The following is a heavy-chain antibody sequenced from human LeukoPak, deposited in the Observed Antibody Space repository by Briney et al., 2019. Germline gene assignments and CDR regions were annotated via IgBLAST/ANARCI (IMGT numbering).Heavy chain of an antibody. CDR3: STGGGVLRFL. V-gene: IGHV3-15*01. Sequence: GGSLRLSCAASGINFSNAWLTWVRQAPGKGLEWVGRIKSKKDGEITDYAAPVKGRFTISRDDSKDMLYLQMNSLKIEDTAVYYCSTGGGVLRFLGGQGTLVTVSS. CDR2: IKSKKDGEIT. J-gene: IGHJ4*02. D-gene: IGHD3-3*01. CDR1: GINFSNAW.